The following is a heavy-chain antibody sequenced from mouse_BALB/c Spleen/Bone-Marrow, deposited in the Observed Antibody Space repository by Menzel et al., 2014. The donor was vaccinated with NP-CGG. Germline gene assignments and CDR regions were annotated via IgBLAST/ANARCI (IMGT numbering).Heavy chain of an antibody. D-gene: IGHD3-3*01. CDR3: SRGGYLGGYFDV. J-gene: IGHJ1*01. CDR2: IFPGNIST. CDR1: GYTFTTSG. Sequence: VKLVESGAELVKPGASVKLSCKASGYTFTTSGINWVRRRPEQGLAWIGRIFPGNISTEYNEKFKVKATLTTDKSSSTAYTQLSRLTSEDSAVYFCSRGGYLGGYFDVWGAGTTVTVSS. V-gene: IGHV1-77*01.